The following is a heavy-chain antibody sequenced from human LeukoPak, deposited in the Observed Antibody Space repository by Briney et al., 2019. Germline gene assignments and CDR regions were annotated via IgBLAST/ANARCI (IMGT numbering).Heavy chain of an antibody. D-gene: IGHD3-9*01. CDR3: ARGVLRYFVWLSTHGAFDI. CDR2: MNHSGRT. CDR1: GGSFSGYS. Sequence: PSETLSLTCAVYGGSFSGYSWSGIRQPPAKGLEWIGEMNHSGRTNYNPPLKSRVTISVDTSQNRFSLKLSSVTAADTAVYYCARGVLRYFVWLSTHGAFDIWGQGTMVTVSS. J-gene: IGHJ3*02. V-gene: IGHV4-34*01.